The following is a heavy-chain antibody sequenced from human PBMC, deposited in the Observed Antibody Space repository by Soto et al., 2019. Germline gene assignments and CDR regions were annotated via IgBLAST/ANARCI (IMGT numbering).Heavy chain of an antibody. D-gene: IGHD3-9*01. CDR3: AKDCCYDIPTGFDP. V-gene: IGHV3-30*18. CDR1: GFTFSSYG. CDR2: ISYDGSNK. Sequence: PGGSLRLSCAASGFTFSSYGMHWVRQAPGKGLEWVAVISYDGSNKYYADSVKGRLTISRDNSKNTLYLQMNSLRAEDTAVYYCAKDCCYDIPTGFDPWGQGTLVTVSS. J-gene: IGHJ5*02.